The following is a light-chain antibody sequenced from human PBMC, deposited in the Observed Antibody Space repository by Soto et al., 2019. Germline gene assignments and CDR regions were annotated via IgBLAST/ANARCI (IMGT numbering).Light chain of an antibody. CDR1: QSINSE. J-gene: IGKJ2*01. V-gene: IGKV3-15*01. CDR2: GAS. CDR3: QKGKNWPLT. Sequence: EIVMTQSPATLSLSPGERAALSCRASQSINSELSWYQQKPGQPPRLLIYGASTRAPGVPARFTGSESGSEFTLTISGLQSEDFAVYYCQKGKNWPLTFGQGTRLEI.